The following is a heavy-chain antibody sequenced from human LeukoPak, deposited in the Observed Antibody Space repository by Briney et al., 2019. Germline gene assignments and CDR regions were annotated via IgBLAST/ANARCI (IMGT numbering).Heavy chain of an antibody. V-gene: IGHV4-34*01. CDR2: INHSGST. Sequence: SETLSLTCAVYGGSFSGYYWSWIRQPPGKGLEWIGEINHSGSTNYNPSLKSRVTISVDTSKNQFSLKLSSVTAADTAVYYCARGRGSGSYYARLYYYGMDVWGKGTTVTVSS. CDR1: GGSFSGYY. J-gene: IGHJ6*04. CDR3: ARGRGSGSYYARLYYYGMDV. D-gene: IGHD3-10*01.